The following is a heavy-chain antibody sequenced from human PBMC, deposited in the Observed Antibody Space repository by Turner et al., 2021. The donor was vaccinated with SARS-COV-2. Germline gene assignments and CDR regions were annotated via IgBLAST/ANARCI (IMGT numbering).Heavy chain of an antibody. D-gene: IGHD3-10*01. CDR2: IYSDGST. CDR1: GFPASSNY. CDR3: ARDRGGYSDY. J-gene: IGHJ4*02. Sequence: EVQLVESGGGLIKPGGSLRLPCAASGFPASSNYMSWVRQAPGKGLEWFSVIYSDGSTYYSDSVKGRFTISRDNSKNTLYLQMNSLRAEDTAVYYCARDRGGYSDYWGQGTLVTVSS. V-gene: IGHV3-53*01.